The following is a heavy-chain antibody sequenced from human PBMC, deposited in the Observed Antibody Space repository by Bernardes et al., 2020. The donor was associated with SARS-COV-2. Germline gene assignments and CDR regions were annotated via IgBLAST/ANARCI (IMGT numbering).Heavy chain of an antibody. V-gene: IGHV3-74*01. D-gene: IGHD2-2*01. J-gene: IGHJ4*02. CDR1: GFTFSSDW. CDR2: INTDGSST. Sequence: GGSLRLSCAAPGFTFSSDWVPLVRPTPGKGLVWVSRINTDGSSTSYADSVKGRFTISRDNAKNTLYLQMNSLRAEDTAVYYCARSSSTCCDCWGQGILVTVSS. CDR3: ARSSSTCCDC.